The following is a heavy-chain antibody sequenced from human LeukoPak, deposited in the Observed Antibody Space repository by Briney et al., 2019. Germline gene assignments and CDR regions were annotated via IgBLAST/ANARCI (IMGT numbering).Heavy chain of an antibody. J-gene: IGHJ5*02. CDR3: ARGGDYYDSSDHTNWFDP. CDR1: GFTFSGYA. CDR2: ISGSGFRR. Sequence: PGGSLRLSCIGSGFTFSGYAMKWVRQSPGKGLEWVSAISGSGFRRYYADSVKGRFTVSRDNVNNTLFLKINDLRVEDTAVYYCARGGDYYDSSDHTNWFDPWGQGTLVTVSS. V-gene: IGHV3-23*01. D-gene: IGHD3-3*01.